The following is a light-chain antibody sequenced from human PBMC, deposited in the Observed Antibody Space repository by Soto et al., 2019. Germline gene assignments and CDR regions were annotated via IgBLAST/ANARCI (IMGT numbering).Light chain of an antibody. CDR2: EGS. Sequence: QSALTQPASVSGSPGQSITISCTGTSSDVGSYNLVSWYQHHPGKAPKLMIYEGSKRPSGVSNRFSGSKSGNTASLTISGLQAEDEADYYCCSYAGNSFVVFGGGTQLTVL. J-gene: IGLJ2*01. CDR3: CSYAGNSFVV. V-gene: IGLV2-23*01. CDR1: SSDVGSYNL.